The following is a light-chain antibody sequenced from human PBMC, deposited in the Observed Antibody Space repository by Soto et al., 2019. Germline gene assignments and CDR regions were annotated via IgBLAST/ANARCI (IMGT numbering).Light chain of an antibody. Sequence: EIVLTQSPGTLVLSPGDRATLSCRASQSVNNAYLVWYQMKTGQAPRRLIYGASSTGTGITHRFSGRGCGRDLSPTISRLEPEDFAVYYCQHPGDYRGTFGRGTKVEVK. J-gene: IGKJ1*01. V-gene: IGKV3-20*01. CDR3: QHPGDYRGT. CDR1: QSVNNAY. CDR2: GAS.